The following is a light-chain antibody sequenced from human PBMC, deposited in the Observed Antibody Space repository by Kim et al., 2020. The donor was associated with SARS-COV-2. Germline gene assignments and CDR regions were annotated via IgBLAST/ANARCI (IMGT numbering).Light chain of an antibody. J-gene: IGKJ4*01. CDR1: QSISTY. Sequence: DIQMTQSPPSLSASVGDRVTIVCRASQSISTYLNWYQQKPGKAPKLLIYAASKLQSGVPSRFSGSGSGTDFTLTISSLQPEDFATYYCQQSHTAPSLTFGGGTKVDIK. V-gene: IGKV1-39*01. CDR3: QQSHTAPSLT. CDR2: AAS.